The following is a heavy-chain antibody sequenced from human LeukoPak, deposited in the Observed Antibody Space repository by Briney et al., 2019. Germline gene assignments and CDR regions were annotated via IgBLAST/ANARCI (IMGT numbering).Heavy chain of an antibody. D-gene: IGHD2-2*01. V-gene: IGHV4-39*01. J-gene: IGHJ4*02. Sequence: SETLSLTCTVSGGSISSSSYYWGWIRQPPGKGLEWIGSIYYSGSTYYNPSLKSRVTISVDTSKNQFSLKLSSVTAADTAVYYCARVGEYCSSTSCYYVDYWGQGTLVTVSS. CDR2: IYYSGST. CDR3: ARVGEYCSSTSCYYVDY. CDR1: GGSISSSSYY.